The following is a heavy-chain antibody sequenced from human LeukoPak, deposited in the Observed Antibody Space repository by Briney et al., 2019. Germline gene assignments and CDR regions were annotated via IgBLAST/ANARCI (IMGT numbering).Heavy chain of an antibody. Sequence: SETLPLTCAVYGGSFSGYYWSWIRQPPGKGLEWIGEINHSGSTNYSPSLKSRVTISVDTSKNQLSLKLSSVTAADTAVYYCARGYDFWSGYFGKTVYYYYYGMDVWGQGTTATVSS. CDR2: INHSGST. CDR1: GGSFSGYY. J-gene: IGHJ6*02. D-gene: IGHD3-3*01. CDR3: ARGYDFWSGYFGKTVYYYYYGMDV. V-gene: IGHV4-34*01.